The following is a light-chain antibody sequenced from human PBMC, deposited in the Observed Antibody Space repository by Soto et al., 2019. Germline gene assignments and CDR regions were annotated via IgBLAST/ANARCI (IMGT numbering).Light chain of an antibody. Sequence: EIVLTQSPATLSLSPGERATLSCRASPSVSSYLAWYQQNPGQAPRLLIHAASNRATGIPARFSGSGSGTDFTRTISSLEPEDVAGYYCQQRSNWPVTGGPGTKEDIK. CDR2: AAS. V-gene: IGKV3-11*01. CDR3: QQRSNWPVT. CDR1: PSVSSY. J-gene: IGKJ3*01.